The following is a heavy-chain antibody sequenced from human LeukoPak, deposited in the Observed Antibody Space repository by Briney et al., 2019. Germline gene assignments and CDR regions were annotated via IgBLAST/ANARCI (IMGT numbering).Heavy chain of an antibody. V-gene: IGHV3-30*18. D-gene: IGHD3-22*01. J-gene: IGHJ6*02. CDR1: GFTFSSYG. CDR2: ISYDGSNK. CDR3: AKDLYYYDSTGFPPYAMDV. Sequence: GRSLRLSCGASGFTFSSYGMHWVRQAPGKGLEWVAVISYDGSNKDYVDSVKGRFTISRDNSKNTLYLQMNSLRAEDTAVYYCAKDLYYYDSTGFPPYAMDVWGLGTTVAVSS.